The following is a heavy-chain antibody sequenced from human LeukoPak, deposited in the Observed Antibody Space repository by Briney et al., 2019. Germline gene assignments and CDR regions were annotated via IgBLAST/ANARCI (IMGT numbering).Heavy chain of an antibody. CDR3: ARGAYCGGDCYYGVGAFDI. CDR2: IYYSGST. CDR1: GGSISSYY. J-gene: IGHJ3*02. D-gene: IGHD2-21*02. Sequence: SETLSLTCTVSGGSISSYYWSWIRQPPGKGLEWIGYIYYSGSTNYNPSLKSRVTISVDTSENQFSLKLSSVTAADTAVYYCARGAYCGGDCYYGVGAFDIWGQGTMVTVSS. V-gene: IGHV4-59*01.